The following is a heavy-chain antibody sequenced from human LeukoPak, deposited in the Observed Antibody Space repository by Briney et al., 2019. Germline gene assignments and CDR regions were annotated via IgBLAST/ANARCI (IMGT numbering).Heavy chain of an antibody. V-gene: IGHV4-4*07. J-gene: IGHJ6*03. CDR1: GGSLSDYY. Sequence: SETLSLTCTVSGGSLSDYYWIWIRQPAGKGLEWIGRIYTSGSTNYNPSLKSRLTMSIDTSKNQFSLRLSSVTAADTAVYYCARGGNYYPAHDYYYQYMDVWNKGTTVTVSS. CDR2: IYTSGST. D-gene: IGHD1-26*01. CDR3: ARGGNYYPAHDYYYQYMDV.